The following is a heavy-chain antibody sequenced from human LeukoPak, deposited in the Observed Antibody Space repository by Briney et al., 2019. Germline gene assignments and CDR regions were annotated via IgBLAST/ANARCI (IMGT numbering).Heavy chain of an antibody. J-gene: IGHJ4*02. Sequence: GGSLRLSCAASGFTFSKAWMSWVRQATGKGLEWVSSISSSSSYIYYADSVKGRFTISRDNAKNSLYLQMNSLRAEDTAVYYCARGGRGYCSSTSCLLGFDYWGQGTLVTVSS. D-gene: IGHD2-2*01. V-gene: IGHV3-21*01. CDR3: ARGGRGYCSSTSCLLGFDY. CDR2: ISSSSSYI. CDR1: GFTFSKAW.